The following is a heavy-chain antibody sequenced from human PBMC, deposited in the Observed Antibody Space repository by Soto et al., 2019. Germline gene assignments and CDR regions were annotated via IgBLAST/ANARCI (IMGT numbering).Heavy chain of an antibody. CDR2: ISGSGGST. V-gene: IGHV3-23*01. J-gene: IGHJ4*02. CDR1: GFTFSSYA. CDR3: ANLEINDIDQEWVVAATPDIDY. D-gene: IGHD2-15*01. Sequence: GGSLRLSCAASGFTFSSYAMSWVRQAPGKGLEWVSAISGSGGSTYYEDSVKGRFTISRDNSKNTLYLQMNSLRAEDTAVYYCANLEINDIDQEWVVAATPDIDYWGQGTLVTVSS.